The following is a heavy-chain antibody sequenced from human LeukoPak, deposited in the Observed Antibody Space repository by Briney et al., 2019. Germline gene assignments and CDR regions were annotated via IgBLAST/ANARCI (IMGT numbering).Heavy chain of an antibody. CDR3: ASDSSGYYYFDY. J-gene: IGHJ4*02. Sequence: SETLSLTCTVYGGSISSSSYYWGWIRQPPGKGLEWIGSMYYSGSTYYNPSPKSRVIISVDTSKNQFSLKLSSVTAADTAVYYCASDSSGYYYFDYWGQGTLVAVSS. CDR1: GGSISSSSYY. D-gene: IGHD3-22*01. V-gene: IGHV4-39*01. CDR2: MYYSGST.